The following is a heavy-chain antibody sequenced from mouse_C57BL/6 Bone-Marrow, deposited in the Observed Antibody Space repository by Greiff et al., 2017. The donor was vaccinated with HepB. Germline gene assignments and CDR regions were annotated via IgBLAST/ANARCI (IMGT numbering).Heavy chain of an antibody. D-gene: IGHD1-1*01. J-gene: IGHJ1*03. CDR1: GYTFTSYW. Sequence: QVQLKQPGAELVKPGASVKLSCKASGYTFTSYWMHWVKQRPGRGLEWIGRIDPNSGGTKYNEKFKSKATLTVDKPSSTAYMQLSSLTSEDSAVYYGARRYYYGSSHWYFDVWGTGTTVTVSS. CDR3: ARRYYYGSSHWYFDV. CDR2: IDPNSGGT. V-gene: IGHV1-72*01.